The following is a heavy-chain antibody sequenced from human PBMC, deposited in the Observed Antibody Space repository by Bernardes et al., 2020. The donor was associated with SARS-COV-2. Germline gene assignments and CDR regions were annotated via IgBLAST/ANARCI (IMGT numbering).Heavy chain of an antibody. CDR3: ARDLNYYDSSGYGGYYSYYYGMDV. D-gene: IGHD3-22*01. CDR1: GDPVTSGSYY. J-gene: IGHJ6*02. V-gene: IGHV4-61*02. Sequence: SETLSLTCTVSGDPVTSGSYYWSWIRQPAGKGLEWIGRINTSGSTNYNPSLRSRVTISVDTSKNQFSLKMSSVTAADTAVYYCARDLNYYDSSGYGGYYSYYYGMDVWGQGATVTVSS. CDR2: INTSGST.